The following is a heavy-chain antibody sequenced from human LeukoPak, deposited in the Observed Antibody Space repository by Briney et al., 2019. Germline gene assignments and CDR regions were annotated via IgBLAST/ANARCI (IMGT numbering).Heavy chain of an antibody. J-gene: IGHJ6*04. CDR1: GFTFSSYE. CDR3: ARADLVRNYYGMDV. Sequence: GGSLRLSCAASGFTFSSYEMNWVRQAPGKGLEWVSYISSSGSTIYYADSVKGRFTISRDNAKNSLYLQMNSLRAEDTAVYYCARADLVRNYYGMDVWGKGTTVTVSS. V-gene: IGHV3-48*03. D-gene: IGHD4-23*01. CDR2: ISSSGSTI.